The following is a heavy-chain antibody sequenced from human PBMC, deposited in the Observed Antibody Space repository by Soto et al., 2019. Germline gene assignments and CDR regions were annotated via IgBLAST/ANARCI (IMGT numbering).Heavy chain of an antibody. V-gene: IGHV3-11*06. J-gene: IGHJ5*02. CDR2: ISTNSRYT. CDR1: GFTLSDYY. Sequence: GGSLRLSCAASGFTLSDYYMTWIRQAPGKGLEWISYISTNSRYTKYADSVKGRFTISRDDAKNSLYLQMNSLRAEDTAVYYCARDRKNNWFDPWGQGTLVTVSS. CDR3: ARDRKNNWFDP.